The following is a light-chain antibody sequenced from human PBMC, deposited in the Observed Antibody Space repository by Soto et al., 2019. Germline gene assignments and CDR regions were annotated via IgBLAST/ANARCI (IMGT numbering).Light chain of an antibody. CDR2: GQN. J-gene: IGLJ2*01. CDR3: QSYDSTLTSVV. V-gene: IGLV1-40*01. Sequence: QSVLTQPPSVLGVPGQRVTIACTGSSSNIGAVYDVHWYQQVPGSAPKLLIYGQNNRPSGVPDRFSGSKSGTSAFLAITGLQAEDEADYYCQSYDSTLTSVVFGGGTKLTVL. CDR1: SSNIGAVYD.